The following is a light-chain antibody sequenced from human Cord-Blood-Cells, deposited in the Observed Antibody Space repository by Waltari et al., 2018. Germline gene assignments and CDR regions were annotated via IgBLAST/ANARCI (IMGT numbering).Light chain of an antibody. Sequence: QSALTQPRSVSGSPGQPVTISCTGPSSDVGGYNYVSWYQQPPGKAPKLMIYDVSKRPSGVPDRFSGSKSGNTASLTISGLQAEDEADYYCCSYAGSYTFVVFGGGTKLTVL. J-gene: IGLJ2*01. CDR2: DVS. V-gene: IGLV2-11*01. CDR1: SSDVGGYNY. CDR3: CSYAGSYTFVV.